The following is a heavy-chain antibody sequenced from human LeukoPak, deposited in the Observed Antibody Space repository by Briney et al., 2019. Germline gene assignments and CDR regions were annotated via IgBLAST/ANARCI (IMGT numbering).Heavy chain of an antibody. CDR3: AKGGYSSSLGFDY. Sequence: GGSLRLSCAASGFTFSSYAMSWVRQAPGKGLEWVSVISGGGGNTYYTDSVKGRFTISRDNAKNSLYLQMNSLRAEDTAVYYCAKGGYSSSLGFDYWGQGTLVTVSS. D-gene: IGHD6-6*01. CDR2: ISGGGGNT. CDR1: GFTFSSYA. J-gene: IGHJ4*02. V-gene: IGHV3-23*01.